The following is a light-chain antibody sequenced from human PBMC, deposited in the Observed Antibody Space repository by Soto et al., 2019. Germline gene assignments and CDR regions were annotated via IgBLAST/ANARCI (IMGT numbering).Light chain of an antibody. CDR3: GSWDSSLSAYV. V-gene: IGLV1-51*01. CDR2: DDD. J-gene: IGLJ1*01. CDR1: SSNIGGNS. Sequence: QSVLTQPPSVSAAPGQRVTISCSGSSSNIGGNSVSWYQQLPGTAPKLLIYDDDKRPSGIPDRFSGSKSGTSATLGITGFQTGDEADNYCGSWDSSLSAYVLGNGTKVTV.